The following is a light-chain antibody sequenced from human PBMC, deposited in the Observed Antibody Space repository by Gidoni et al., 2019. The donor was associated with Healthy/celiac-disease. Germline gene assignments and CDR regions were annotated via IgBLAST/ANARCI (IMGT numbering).Light chain of an antibody. CDR1: SGSIAINY. CDR3: QSYDSSNHVV. V-gene: IGLV6-57*02. Sequence: NFMLTQPHSVSESPGKTVTISCTGSSGSIAINYVQWYQQRPGSAPTTVIYEDNQRPSGVPDRFSGSIDSSSNSASLTISGLKTEDEADYYCQSYDSSNHVVFGGGTKLTVL. J-gene: IGLJ2*01. CDR2: EDN.